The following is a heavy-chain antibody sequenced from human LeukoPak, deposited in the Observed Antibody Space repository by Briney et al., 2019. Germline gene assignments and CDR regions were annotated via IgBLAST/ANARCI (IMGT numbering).Heavy chain of an antibody. CDR3: ARDDTMVRGGGFDY. CDR1: GGSISSYY. J-gene: IGHJ4*02. Sequence: SETLSLTCTVSGGSISSYYWSWIRQPPGKGLEWIGYIYYSGSTNYNPSLKSRVTMSVDTSKNQFSLKLSSVTAADTAVYYCARDDTMVRGGGFDYWGQGTLVTVSS. V-gene: IGHV4-59*12. D-gene: IGHD3-10*01. CDR2: IYYSGST.